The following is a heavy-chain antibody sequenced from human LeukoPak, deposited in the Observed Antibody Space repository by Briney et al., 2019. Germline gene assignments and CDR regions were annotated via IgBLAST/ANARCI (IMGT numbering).Heavy chain of an antibody. V-gene: IGHV3-23*01. J-gene: IGHJ4*02. CDR2: ISGSGGST. Sequence: GGSLRLSCAASGFTFSSYAMSWVRQAPGKGLEWVSAISGSGGSTYYADSVKGRFTISRDNSKNTLYLQMNSLRAEDTAVYYCAKDRGGGYLSHYYFDYWGQGTLVTVSS. CDR3: AKDRGGGYLSHYYFDY. D-gene: IGHD1-26*01. CDR1: GFTFSSYA.